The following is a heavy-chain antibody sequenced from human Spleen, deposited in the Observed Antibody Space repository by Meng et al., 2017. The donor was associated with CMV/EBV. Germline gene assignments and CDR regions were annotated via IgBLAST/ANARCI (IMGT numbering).Heavy chain of an antibody. CDR1: GFTFSSYN. CDR3: ARDASGWLNWFDP. V-gene: IGHV3-69-1*01. CDR2: IGTTGTT. Sequence: GESLKISCVASGFTFSSYNTNWVRQAPGKGLEWISYIGTTGTTFYADSVKGRFTISRDDAKNSLFLQMNSLRADDTAVYYCARDASGWLNWFDPWGQGTLVTVSS. J-gene: IGHJ5*02. D-gene: IGHD6-19*01.